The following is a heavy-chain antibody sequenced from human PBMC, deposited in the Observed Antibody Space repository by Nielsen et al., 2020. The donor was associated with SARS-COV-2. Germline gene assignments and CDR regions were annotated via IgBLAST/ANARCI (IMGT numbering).Heavy chain of an antibody. J-gene: IGHJ6*02. CDR1: GFTVSSNY. CDR2: IYTDGST. V-gene: IGHV3-66*01. D-gene: IGHD7-27*01. CDR3: ARDNWGRMDV. Sequence: GESLKISCAASGFTVSSNYMSWVRQAAGKGLDWVSVIYTDGSTSHADSVKGRFTIFRDNSKNTLYLQMNSLRAEDTAVYYCARDNWGRMDVWGQGTTVTVSS.